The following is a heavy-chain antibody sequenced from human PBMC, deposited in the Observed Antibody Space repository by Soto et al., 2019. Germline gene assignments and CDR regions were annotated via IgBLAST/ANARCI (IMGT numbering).Heavy chain of an antibody. V-gene: IGHV3-23*01. D-gene: IGHD1-26*01. J-gene: IGHJ4*02. CDR3: ARRGSGSDYDY. CDR1: GFTFSSYA. Sequence: EVQLLESGGGLVQPGGSLRLSCAASGFTFSSYAMRWVRQAPAKGLEWVSAISGSGDSTYYAASVTGRFTISRDNAKNTLYLQLNSLLAEDTGVYYCARRGSGSDYDYWGQGNLVTVSS. CDR2: ISGSGDST.